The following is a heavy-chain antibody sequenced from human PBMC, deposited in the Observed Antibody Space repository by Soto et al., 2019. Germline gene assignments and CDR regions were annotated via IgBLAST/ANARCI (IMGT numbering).Heavy chain of an antibody. D-gene: IGHD2-8*01. Sequence: QVQLVESGGGVVQPGRSLRLSCGVSGFTFRSYAMYWVRQAPGKGLEWVAVITHDGSQKYYADYVKGRFTISRDNSKNSPYLQMNCLREDDTAVYYCARDPFDYASVIVPPPSRGFDYWGQGTLVTVSS. V-gene: IGHV3-30*04. CDR3: ARDPFDYASVIVPPPSRGFDY. J-gene: IGHJ4*02. CDR1: GFTFRSYA. CDR2: ITHDGSQK.